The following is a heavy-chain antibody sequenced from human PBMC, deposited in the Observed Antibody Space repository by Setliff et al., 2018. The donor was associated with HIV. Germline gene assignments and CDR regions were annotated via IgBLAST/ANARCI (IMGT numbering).Heavy chain of an antibody. D-gene: IGHD3-16*01. J-gene: IGHJ3*02. Sequence: ASETLTLTCAVYGGSFSECYWSWIRQAPEKGLEWIGEINHGGTTNYNPSLKGRVTLTVDTSNTQFTLMLSSVTAKDTAAYFCVRVTSRDSGAYYCEAFDIWGQGVMVTVSS. CDR1: GGSFSECY. V-gene: IGHV4-34*01. CDR3: VRVTSRDSGAYYCEAFDI. CDR2: INHGGTT.